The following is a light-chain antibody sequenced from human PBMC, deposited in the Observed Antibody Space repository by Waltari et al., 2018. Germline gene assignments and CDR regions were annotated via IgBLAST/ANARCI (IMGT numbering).Light chain of an antibody. CDR3: SSYTADTTRV. CDR1: SSDVGRYKY. V-gene: IGLV2-14*03. CDR2: DVN. J-gene: IGLJ3*02. Sequence: QSPLTQPASVSGSPGQSITISCSGTSSDVGRYKYVSWFQQLPGKAPKLMIYDVNNRPAGVSTRFSGSKSGNTASLTSSGLQAEDEADYYCSSYTADTTRVFGGGTKLTVL.